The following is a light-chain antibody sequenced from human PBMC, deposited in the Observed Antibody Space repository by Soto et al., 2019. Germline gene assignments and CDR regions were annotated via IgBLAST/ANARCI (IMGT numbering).Light chain of an antibody. CDR1: QSVSSN. CDR2: HAS. CDR3: QQYNKWPLT. Sequence: EIVMTQSPATLSVSPGERATLSCRASQSVSSNLAWYQQKPGQAPRLLIYHASTRATGIQARFSGSGSGTEFTITISSLQSEDFAVYYCQQYNKWPLTFGGGTKVEIK. J-gene: IGKJ4*01. V-gene: IGKV3-15*01.